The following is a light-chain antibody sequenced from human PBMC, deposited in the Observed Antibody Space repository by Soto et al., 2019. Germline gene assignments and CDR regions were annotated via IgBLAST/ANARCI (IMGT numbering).Light chain of an antibody. V-gene: IGKV1-39*01. CDR1: QNINDY. CDR2: AAS. Sequence: DIQMTQSPTSLSASVGDRVTSTCRASQNINDYLNWYQQKPGKAPKLLIHAASSLQSGVPSKFSGSGSGTDFTLIISSLQPEDFGTYYCQQSYSTPYTFGQGTNLDIK. CDR3: QQSYSTPYT. J-gene: IGKJ2*01.